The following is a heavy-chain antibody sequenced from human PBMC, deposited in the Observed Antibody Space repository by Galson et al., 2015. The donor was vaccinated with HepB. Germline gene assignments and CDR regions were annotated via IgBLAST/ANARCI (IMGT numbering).Heavy chain of an antibody. J-gene: IGHJ4*02. D-gene: IGHD6-13*01. CDR1: GFTFNTYG. CDR2: IWSDGSNQ. Sequence: SLRLSCAASGFTFNTYGMHWVRQAPGKGREWVALIWSDGSNQYYADSVKGRFTISRDNSRNTLYLQMNSLRAEDTALYYCAREAHIAAPACLDSWGQGTLVTVSS. V-gene: IGHV3-33*01. CDR3: AREAHIAAPACLDS.